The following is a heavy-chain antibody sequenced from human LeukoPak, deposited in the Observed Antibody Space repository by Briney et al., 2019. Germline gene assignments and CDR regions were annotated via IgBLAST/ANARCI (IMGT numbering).Heavy chain of an antibody. J-gene: IGHJ4*02. CDR2: ISGDPVSS. CDR1: GSMFDDYA. D-gene: IGHD5-24*01. V-gene: IGHV3-43*02. Sequence: PGGSLRISCAASGSMFDDYAMHWVRQVPGRGLEWVSLISGDPVSSFYTDSVKGRFTISRDNNNSSLSLQMRRLTTEDTAFYYCVREQFSHTSNYFDNWGQGILVTVSS. CDR3: VREQFSHTSNYFDN.